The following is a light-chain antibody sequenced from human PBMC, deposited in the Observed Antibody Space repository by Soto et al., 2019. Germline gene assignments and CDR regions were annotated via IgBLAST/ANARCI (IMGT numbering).Light chain of an antibody. J-gene: IGKJ4*01. Sequence: DIQMTQSPSSLSASVGDRVTITCRSSQSISNYVSWYRHKPGKAPELLIYAASNLQSGVPSRFSGRGSGTGFTLTISSLQPEEFATYFCQETYSTPLTFGGGTKIEVK. V-gene: IGKV1-39*01. CDR1: QSISNY. CDR3: QETYSTPLT. CDR2: AAS.